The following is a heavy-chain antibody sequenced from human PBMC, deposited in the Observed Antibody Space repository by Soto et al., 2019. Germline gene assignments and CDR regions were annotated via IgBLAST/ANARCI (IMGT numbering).Heavy chain of an antibody. CDR3: ARSAAAAGPPVDH. D-gene: IGHD6-13*01. CDR2: IYPGDSDT. Sequence: GESLKISCKGSGYSFTSYWIGWVRQMPGKGLEWMGIIYPGDSDTRYSPSFQGQVTISADKSISTAYLQWSSLKASDTAMYYCARSAAAAGPPVDHWGQGTLVTVPQ. CDR1: GYSFTSYW. J-gene: IGHJ4*02. V-gene: IGHV5-51*01.